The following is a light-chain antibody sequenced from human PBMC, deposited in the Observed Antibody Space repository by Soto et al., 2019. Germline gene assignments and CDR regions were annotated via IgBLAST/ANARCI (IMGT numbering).Light chain of an antibody. V-gene: IGKV1-27*01. CDR1: QGISNN. J-gene: IGKJ1*01. Sequence: DIQMTQSPSSLSASVGDRVTITCRARQGISNNLAWFQQKTGKVPKLLIYLATTLQSGVPSRFSGSGSGTDFTLTISSLQPEDVATYYCQKYNSAPWTFGQGTRVEI. CDR3: QKYNSAPWT. CDR2: LAT.